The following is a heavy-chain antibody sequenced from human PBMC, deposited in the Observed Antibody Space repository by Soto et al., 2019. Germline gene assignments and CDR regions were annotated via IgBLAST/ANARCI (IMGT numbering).Heavy chain of an antibody. CDR3: AKDRGDSSGYYYRHDYYYGMDV. D-gene: IGHD3-22*01. V-gene: IGHV3-23*01. CDR1: GFTFSSYA. CDR2: ISGSGGST. Sequence: GGSLRLSCAASGFTFSSYAMSWVRQAPGKGLEWVSAISGSGGSTYYADSVKGRFTISRDNSKNTLYLQMNSLRAEDTAVYYCAKDRGDSSGYYYRHDYYYGMDVWGQGTTVTVSS. J-gene: IGHJ6*02.